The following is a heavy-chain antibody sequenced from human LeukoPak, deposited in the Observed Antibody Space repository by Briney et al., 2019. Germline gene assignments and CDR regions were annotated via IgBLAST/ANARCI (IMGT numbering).Heavy chain of an antibody. J-gene: IGHJ5*02. CDR1: GFTFSSYA. V-gene: IGHV3-23*01. CDR2: INGGGAT. Sequence: PGGSLRLSCAASGFTFSSYAMSWVRQAPGMGLEWVSAINGGGATFYADSVKGRFTISRDNSKNTLYLQMDSLRVEDTAVYYCARGDIVVVLDAPNWLDPWGQGTLVTVSS. D-gene: IGHD2-2*01. CDR3: ARGDIVVVLDAPNWLDP.